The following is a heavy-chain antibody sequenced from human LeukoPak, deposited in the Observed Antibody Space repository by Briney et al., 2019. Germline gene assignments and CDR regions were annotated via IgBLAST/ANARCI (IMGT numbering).Heavy chain of an antibody. CDR2: ISSSGNYI. CDR1: GFTFSSYS. Sequence: PGGSLRLSCAASGFTFSSYSMNWVRQAPGKGLEWVSSISSSGNYIYYADSVKGRFTISRDDAKNSLYLQMNSLRAEDTAVYYCARVRDSIFGVVSHEINYWGQGTLVTASS. V-gene: IGHV3-21*01. D-gene: IGHD3-3*02. J-gene: IGHJ4*02. CDR3: ARVRDSIFGVVSHEINY.